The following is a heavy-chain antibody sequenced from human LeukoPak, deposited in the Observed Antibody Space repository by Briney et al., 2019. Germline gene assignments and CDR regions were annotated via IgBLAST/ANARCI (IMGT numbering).Heavy chain of an antibody. Sequence: GGSLRLSCVASGFPFSSYWMTWVRQAPGKGLEWVANIKQNGSKKSYVDSVKGRFTISRDNAKNSLYLQMNSLRAEDTAIYYCTRVGYIDEGIDYWGQGTLVTVSS. CDR2: IKQNGSKK. V-gene: IGHV3-7*04. CDR3: TRVGYIDEGIDY. D-gene: IGHD5-24*01. CDR1: GFPFSSYW. J-gene: IGHJ4*02.